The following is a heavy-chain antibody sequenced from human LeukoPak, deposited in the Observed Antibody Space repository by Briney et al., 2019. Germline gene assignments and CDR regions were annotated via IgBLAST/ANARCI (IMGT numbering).Heavy chain of an antibody. CDR1: GFTFSNYN. Sequence: PGGSLRLSCAASGFTFSNYNMNWVRQAPGKGLEWVSSISSSSNIYYADSVKGRFTISRDNAKNSLYLQMNSLRAEDTAVYYCARDPQRVARPEPPDYWGQGTLVTVSS. J-gene: IGHJ4*02. V-gene: IGHV3-69-1*01. CDR3: ARDPQRVARPEPPDY. CDR2: ISSSSNI. D-gene: IGHD6-6*01.